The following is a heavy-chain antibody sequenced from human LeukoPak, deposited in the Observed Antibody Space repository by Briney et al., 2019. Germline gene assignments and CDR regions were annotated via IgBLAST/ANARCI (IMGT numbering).Heavy chain of an antibody. D-gene: IGHD3-22*01. CDR2: IIPILGIA. Sequence: ASVKVSCKASGGTFSSYAIRWVRQAPGQGLAWVGRIIPILGIANYAQKFQGRVTITADKSTSTAYMELSSLRSEDTAVYYCARDVPNYIVVVTGMDVWGQGTTVTVSS. CDR3: ARDVPNYIVVVTGMDV. V-gene: IGHV1-69*04. CDR1: GGTFSSYA. J-gene: IGHJ6*02.